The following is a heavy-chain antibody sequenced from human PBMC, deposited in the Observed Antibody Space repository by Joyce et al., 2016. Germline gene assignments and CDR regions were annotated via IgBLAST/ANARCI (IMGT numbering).Heavy chain of an antibody. V-gene: IGHV3-33*06. Sequence: QLVEAGGGVVQPGGALRLSCAASGFTFGSYGVHWVRQAPGKGLEWTAAIWDNGIKKSYRDSGKGRFTVSRDNSKDTLYLQMSSLRVEDTAFYYCVKNAIDPWALDSWGQGTLVTVSS. CDR1: GFTFGSYG. CDR3: VKNAIDPWALDS. CDR2: IWDNGIKK. J-gene: IGHJ4*02. D-gene: IGHD2-2*01.